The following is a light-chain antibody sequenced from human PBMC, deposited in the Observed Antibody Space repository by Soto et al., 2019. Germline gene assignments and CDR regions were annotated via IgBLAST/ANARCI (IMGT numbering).Light chain of an antibody. CDR1: QSVSSSY. CDR3: QQRSNWPRIT. J-gene: IGKJ5*01. Sequence: EIVLTQSPGTLSWSQGDSVTLSCRAGQSVSSSYLAWYQQKPGQAPRLLIYGASSRATGIPDRFSGSGSGTDFTLTISRLEPEDFAVYYCQQRSNWPRITVGQGTRLEIK. V-gene: IGKV3D-20*02. CDR2: GAS.